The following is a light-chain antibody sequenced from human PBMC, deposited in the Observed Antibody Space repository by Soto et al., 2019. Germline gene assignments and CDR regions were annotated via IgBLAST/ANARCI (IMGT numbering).Light chain of an antibody. V-gene: IGLV2-14*03. J-gene: IGLJ2*01. CDR3: TSYTTHKTPL. CDR2: DVS. Sequence: QSALTQPASVSGSPGQSITISCTGTSSDVGGYNYVSWYQQHPGKAPKLMIYDVSSRPSGVSNRFSGSKSGNTASLTISGLLSEDEADYYCTSYTTHKTPLFGAGTKLTVL. CDR1: SSDVGGYNY.